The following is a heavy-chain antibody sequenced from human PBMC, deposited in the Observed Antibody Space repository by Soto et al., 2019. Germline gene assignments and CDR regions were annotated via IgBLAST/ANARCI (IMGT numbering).Heavy chain of an antibody. J-gene: IGHJ6*02. CDR1: GGTFSSYA. CDR2: IIPMFGTA. CDR3: ARDVGSIMVRGVIGDYYYGLDV. Sequence: SVKFSCKASGGTFSSYAISWMRQAPGQGLEWMGAIIPMFGTANSAQKFQGRVTITADESTSTAYMELSSLRCEDAAGYDCARDVGSIMVRGVIGDYYYGLDVWGQATTVTVSS. V-gene: IGHV1-69*13. D-gene: IGHD3-10*01.